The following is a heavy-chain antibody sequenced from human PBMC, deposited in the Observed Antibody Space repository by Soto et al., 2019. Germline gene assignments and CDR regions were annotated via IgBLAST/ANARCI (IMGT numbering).Heavy chain of an antibody. V-gene: IGHV3-74*01. CDR2: ITPDGTST. CDR1: GFTFSSYW. D-gene: IGHD5-12*01. Sequence: EVQLVESGGGLVQPGGSLRLSCATSGFTFSSYWMHWVRQAPGKGLMWVSRITPDGTSTSYADSVKGRFTISRDNAKNMLYLQMDGLRAEDTAIYYCARDLIIVDTPGDDFDYWGQGTLVAVSS. J-gene: IGHJ4*02. CDR3: ARDLIIVDTPGDDFDY.